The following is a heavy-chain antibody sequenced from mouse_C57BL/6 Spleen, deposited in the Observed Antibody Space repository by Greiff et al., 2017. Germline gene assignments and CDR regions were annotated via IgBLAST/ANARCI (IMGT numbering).Heavy chain of an antibody. CDR1: GFNIKDYY. J-gene: IGHJ3*01. V-gene: IGHV14-1*01. Sequence: VQLQQSGAELVRPGASVKLSCTASGFNIKDYYMHWVKQRPEQGLEWIGRIDPEDGDTEYAPKFPGKATMTADTSSNTAYLQLSSLTSEDTAVYYCTPYYYGSGFAYWGQGTLVTVSA. CDR2: IDPEDGDT. CDR3: TPYYYGSGFAY. D-gene: IGHD1-1*01.